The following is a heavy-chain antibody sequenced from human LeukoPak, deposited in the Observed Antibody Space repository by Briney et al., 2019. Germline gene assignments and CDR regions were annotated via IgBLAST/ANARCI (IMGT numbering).Heavy chain of an antibody. CDR3: ATSTVAKYDY. J-gene: IGHJ4*02. CDR2: ISGSGDST. Sequence: PEGSPRLSCVASGFTFFNYAMTRVRQAPGKGLEWVSAISGSGDSTFNADSVKGRFTISRDNSKNTLYLQMNSLRAEDTALYYCATSTVAKYDYWGQGTLVAVSS. D-gene: IGHD4-11*01. V-gene: IGHV3-23*01. CDR1: GFTFFNYA.